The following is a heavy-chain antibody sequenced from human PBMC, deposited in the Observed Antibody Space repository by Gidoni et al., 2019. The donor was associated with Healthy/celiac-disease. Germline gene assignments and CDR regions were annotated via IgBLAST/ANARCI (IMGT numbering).Heavy chain of an antibody. CDR1: GLTFSSYA. CDR2: ISGSGGST. Sequence: EVQLLESGGGVVQPGGSLRLSCAASGLTFSSYAMSWVRQAPGKGLEWVSAISGSGGSTYYADSVKGRFTISRDNSKNTLYLQMNSLRAEDTAVYYCAKDFRRGSSWYYDYWGQGTLVTVSS. D-gene: IGHD6-13*01. V-gene: IGHV3-23*01. J-gene: IGHJ4*02. CDR3: AKDFRRGSSWYYDY.